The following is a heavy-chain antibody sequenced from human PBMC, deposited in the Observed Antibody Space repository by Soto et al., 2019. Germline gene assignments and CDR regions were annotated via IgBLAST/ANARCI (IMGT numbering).Heavy chain of an antibody. V-gene: IGHV3-23*01. Sequence: GSLRLSCAASGFTFSSYAMSWVRQAPGKGLEWVSAISGSGGSTYYADSVKARFTISRDNSKNTLYLQMNSLRAEDTAVYYCAKEIHYDSSGYYYDFAFDIWGQGTMVTVSS. CDR1: GFTFSSYA. D-gene: IGHD3-22*01. CDR3: AKEIHYDSSGYYYDFAFDI. CDR2: ISGSGGST. J-gene: IGHJ3*02.